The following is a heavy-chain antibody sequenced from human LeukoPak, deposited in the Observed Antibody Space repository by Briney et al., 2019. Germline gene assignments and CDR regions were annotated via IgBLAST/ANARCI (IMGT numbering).Heavy chain of an antibody. V-gene: IGHV3-48*01. CDR1: GFTFSSYS. J-gene: IGHJ4*02. CDR2: ISSSSTI. D-gene: IGHD5-24*01. CDR3: AKDLEEMATIGDYFDY. Sequence: PGGSLRLSCAASGFTFSSYSMNWVRQAPGKGLEWVSYISSSSTIYYADSVKGRLTISRDNSKNTLYLQMNSLRAEDTAVYYCAKDLEEMATIGDYFDYWGQGTLVTVSS.